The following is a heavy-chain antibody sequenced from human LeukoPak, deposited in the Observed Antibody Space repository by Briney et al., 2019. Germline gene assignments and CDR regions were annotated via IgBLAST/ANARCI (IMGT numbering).Heavy chain of an antibody. Sequence: GGSLRLSCAASGFTFSSYGMHWVRQAPGKGLEWVAFIRYDGSNKYYADSVKGRFTISRDNSKNTLYLQMNSLRAEDTAVYYCAKDQDYYYDSSGYYSHAFDIWGQGTMVTVSS. CDR3: AKDQDYYYDSSGYYSHAFDI. D-gene: IGHD3-22*01. CDR2: IRYDGSNK. J-gene: IGHJ3*02. CDR1: GFTFSSYG. V-gene: IGHV3-30*02.